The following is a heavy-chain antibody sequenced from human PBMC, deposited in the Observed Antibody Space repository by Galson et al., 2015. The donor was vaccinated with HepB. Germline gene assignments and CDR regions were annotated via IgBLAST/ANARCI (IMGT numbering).Heavy chain of an antibody. Sequence: SVKVSCKASGGTFSSYAISWVRQAPGQGLEWMGGIIPIFGTANYAQKFQGRVTITADESTSTAYMELSSLRSEDTAVYYCARTLGYCSGGSCYGNEDDAFDIWGQGTMVTVSS. CDR3: ARTLGYCSGGSCYGNEDDAFDI. V-gene: IGHV1-69*13. J-gene: IGHJ3*02. CDR2: IIPIFGTA. CDR1: GGTFSSYA. D-gene: IGHD2-15*01.